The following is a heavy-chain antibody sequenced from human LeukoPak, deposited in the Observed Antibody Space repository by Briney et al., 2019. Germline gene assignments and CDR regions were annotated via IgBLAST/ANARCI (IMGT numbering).Heavy chain of an antibody. Sequence: GGSLRLSCAASGFTFSTYAMHWVRQAPGKGLEWVAAISRDGSNKYHADSVKGRFIITRDNSKNTLYLQMNSLRVEDTAVNYCATGGGERWLGKTFDCWGQGTLVTVSS. CDR3: ATGGGERWLGKTFDC. D-gene: IGHD6-19*01. CDR2: ISRDGSNK. CDR1: GFTFSTYA. V-gene: IGHV3-30*04. J-gene: IGHJ4*02.